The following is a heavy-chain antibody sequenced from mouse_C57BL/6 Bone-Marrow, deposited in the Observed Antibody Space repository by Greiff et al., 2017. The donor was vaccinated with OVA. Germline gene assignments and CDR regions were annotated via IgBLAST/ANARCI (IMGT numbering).Heavy chain of an antibody. V-gene: IGHV1-55*01. CDR1: GYTFTSYW. D-gene: IGHD1-1*01. CDR3: ARSCGSSYGYFDV. Sequence: QVQLQQPGAELVKPGASVKMSCKASGYTFTSYWITWVKQRPGQGLEWIGDIYPGRGSTNYNQKFQSKATLTVDTSSRPAYMQRSSLTSEDSPVYYGARSCGSSYGYFDVWGTGTTVTVST. J-gene: IGHJ1*03. CDR2: IYPGRGST.